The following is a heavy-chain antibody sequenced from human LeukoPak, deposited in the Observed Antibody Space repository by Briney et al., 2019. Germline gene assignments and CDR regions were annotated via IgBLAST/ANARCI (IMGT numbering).Heavy chain of an antibody. D-gene: IGHD5-24*01. CDR1: GFTFSFYT. CDR3: AMGYGHLATITGHFDY. V-gene: IGHV3-21*01. J-gene: IGHJ4*02. Sequence: GGSLRLSCSASGFTFSFYTMNWVRQPPGKGLEWVSSIGGRTTSISYAHSVEGRFTISRDSAKNSLFLHMNSLRAEDTAVYYCAMGYGHLATITGHFDYWGQGTLVTVSS. CDR2: IGGRTTSI.